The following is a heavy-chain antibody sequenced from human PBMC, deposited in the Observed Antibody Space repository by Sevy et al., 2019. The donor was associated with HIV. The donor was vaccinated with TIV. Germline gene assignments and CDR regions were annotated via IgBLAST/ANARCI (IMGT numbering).Heavy chain of an antibody. CDR2: INHSGST. V-gene: IGHV4-34*01. CDR1: GGSFSGYY. D-gene: IGHD6-13*01. Sequence: SETLSLTCAVYGGSFSGYYWSWIRQPPGKGLEWIGEINHSGSTNYNPSLKSRVTISVDMSKNQFSLKLSSVTATDTAVYYCARCVGAAAGTPPSAYFDYWGQGTLVTVTS. J-gene: IGHJ4*02. CDR3: ARCVGAAAGTPPSAYFDY.